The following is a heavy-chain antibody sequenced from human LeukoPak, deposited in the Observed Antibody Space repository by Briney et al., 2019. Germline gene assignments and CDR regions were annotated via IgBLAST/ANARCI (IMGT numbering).Heavy chain of an antibody. Sequence: PGGSLRLSCAASGFNFSTYGMPWVRQAPGKGLEWVAVIWFDGSIQYSADSVKGRFTISRDNSKNTLFLQVNSLRAEDTAVYYCAKEGGSFYYYYYMDVWGKGTTVTVSS. CDR1: GFNFSTYG. CDR3: AKEGGSFYYYYYMDV. CDR2: IWFDGSIQ. V-gene: IGHV3-33*06. D-gene: IGHD1-26*01. J-gene: IGHJ6*03.